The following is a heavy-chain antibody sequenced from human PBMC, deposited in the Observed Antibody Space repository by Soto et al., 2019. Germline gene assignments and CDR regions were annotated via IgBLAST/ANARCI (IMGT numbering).Heavy chain of an antibody. V-gene: IGHV4-59*01. J-gene: IGHJ5*02. D-gene: IGHD2-2*01. CDR2: IYYSGST. CDR3: ARLDCSSTSCLYDFDP. Sequence: PSETLSLTCTVSGGSISSYYWSWIRQPQGKGLEWIGYIYYSGSTNYNPSLKSRVTISVDTSKNQFSLKLSSVTAADTAVYYCARLDCSSTSCLYDFDPWGQGTLVTVSS. CDR1: GGSISSYY.